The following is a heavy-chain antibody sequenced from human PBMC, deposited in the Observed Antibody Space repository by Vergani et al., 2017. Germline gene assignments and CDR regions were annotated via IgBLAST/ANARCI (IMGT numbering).Heavy chain of an antibody. V-gene: IGHV6-1*01. CDR2: TYYRSKWYN. CDR3: AREGTGATTFAYYYYGMDV. D-gene: IGHD1-26*01. CDR1: GDSVSSNSAA. Sequence: QVQLQQSGPGLVKPSQTLSLTCAISGDSVSSNSAAWNWIRQSPSRGLEWLGRTYYRSKWYNDYAVPVKSRITINPDTSKNQFSLQLNSVTPEDTAVYYCAREGTGATTFAYYYYGMDVWGQGTTVTGSS. J-gene: IGHJ6*02.